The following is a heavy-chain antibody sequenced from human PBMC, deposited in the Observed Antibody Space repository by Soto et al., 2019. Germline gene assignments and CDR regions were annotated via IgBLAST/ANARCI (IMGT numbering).Heavy chain of an antibody. D-gene: IGHD4-17*01. Sequence: EGQLSESGGGLVQPGGSGRLSCAASGFTFSTYAMSWVRQAPGKGLEWVSGIRGSGDSTHYADSVKGRFTISRDNSKNTLYLQMNSLRVEDTAVYYCAKSLYGGLDYWGQGTLVTVSS. CDR3: AKSLYGGLDY. CDR1: GFTFSTYA. J-gene: IGHJ4*02. CDR2: IRGSGDST. V-gene: IGHV3-23*01.